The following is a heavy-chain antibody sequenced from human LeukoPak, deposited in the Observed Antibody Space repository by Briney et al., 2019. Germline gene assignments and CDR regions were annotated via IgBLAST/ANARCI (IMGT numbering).Heavy chain of an antibody. CDR2: IIPIFGIA. CDR1: GGTFSSYA. V-gene: IGHV1-69*04. Sequence: ASVKVSCKASGGTFSSYAISWVRQAPGQGLEWMGRIIPIFGIANYAQKFQGRVTITADKSTSTAYMELSSLRSEDTAVYCCAREVYDFWSGRKYYYYGMDVWGQGTTVTVSS. CDR3: AREVYDFWSGRKYYYYGMDV. J-gene: IGHJ6*02. D-gene: IGHD3-3*01.